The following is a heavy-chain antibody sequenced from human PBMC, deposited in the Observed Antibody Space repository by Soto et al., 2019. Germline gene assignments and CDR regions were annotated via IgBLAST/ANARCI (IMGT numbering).Heavy chain of an antibody. V-gene: IGHV3-33*01. CDR3: ARERGQIDY. CDR2: IWHDGSNQ. CDR1: GFTFSSYG. J-gene: IGHJ4*02. Sequence: QVQLVESGGGVVQPGRSLRLSCAASGFTFSSYGMQWVRRAPGKGLEWVAVIWHDGSNQYYADPVKGRFTISRDNSNNILYLQLNSLRAEDTAVYYCARERGQIDYWGQGIQVTVSS.